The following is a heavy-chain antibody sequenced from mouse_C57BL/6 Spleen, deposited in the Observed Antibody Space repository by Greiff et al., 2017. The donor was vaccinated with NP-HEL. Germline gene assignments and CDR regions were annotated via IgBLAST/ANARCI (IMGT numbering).Heavy chain of an antibody. CDR1: GYTFTSYW. J-gene: IGHJ4*01. V-gene: IGHV1-53*01. CDR2: INPSNGGT. D-gene: IGHD1-1*01. Sequence: VQLQQPGTELVKPGASVKLSCKASGYTFTSYWMHWVKQRPGQGLEWIGNINPSNGGTNYNEKFKSKATLTVDKSSSTAYMQLSSLTSEDSAVYYCARSITTVVESYAMDYWGQGTSVTVSS. CDR3: ARSITTVVESYAMDY.